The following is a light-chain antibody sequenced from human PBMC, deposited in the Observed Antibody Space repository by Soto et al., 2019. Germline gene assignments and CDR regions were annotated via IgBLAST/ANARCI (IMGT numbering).Light chain of an antibody. CDR1: RDVGSD. J-gene: IGKJ1*01. CDR2: AAS. CDR3: QQYNSYSQT. Sequence: MTQSPSSLSASVGEKIIITCRASRDVGSDVSWYQQKPGQAPKLLIYAASNLYTGVPSRFSRSRSGTEFTLTISSLQPEDFASYYCQQYNSYSQTFGQGTMV. V-gene: IGKV1-17*01.